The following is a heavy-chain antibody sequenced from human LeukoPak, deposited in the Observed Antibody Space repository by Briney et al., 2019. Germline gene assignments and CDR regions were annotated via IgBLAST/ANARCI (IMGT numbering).Heavy chain of an antibody. J-gene: IGHJ6*03. Sequence: PGRSLRLSCAASGFTFSNYAMHWVRQAPGKGLEYVSGVSSNGDSTYYAKSVKGRFTISRDNSKNTLYLQMNSPRAEDTAVYYCAKGNGYYYYYMDVWGKGTTVTVSS. CDR2: VSSNGDST. D-gene: IGHD2-2*03. CDR1: GFTFSNYA. CDR3: AKGNGYYYYYMDV. V-gene: IGHV3-64*01.